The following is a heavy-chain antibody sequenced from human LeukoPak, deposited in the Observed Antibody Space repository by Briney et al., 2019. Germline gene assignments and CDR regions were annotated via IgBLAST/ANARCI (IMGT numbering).Heavy chain of an antibody. D-gene: IGHD4-17*01. J-gene: IGHJ5*02. CDR3: ARAADYGWFDP. CDR1: GYTFTGYY. V-gene: IGHV1-2*02. CDR2: VNPNSGDT. Sequence: ASVKVSCEASGYTFTGYYLHWVRQAPGQGLEWMGCVNPNSGDTNYAQKFQGSVTMTRDTSISTVYMELSRLRSDDTAVYYCARAADYGWFDPWGQGTLVTVSS.